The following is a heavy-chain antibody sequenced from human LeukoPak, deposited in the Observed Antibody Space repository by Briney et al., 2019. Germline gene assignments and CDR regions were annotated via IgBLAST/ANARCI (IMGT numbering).Heavy chain of an antibody. CDR1: GFTSRFTFSAYE. Sequence: GGSLSPSCAVSGFTSRFTFSAYEMNWVRQAPGKGLEWVSSISSSGSIKHYADSVKGRFTISRDNARNSLYVQMNSLRVDDTAVYYCASLSVACSDVDFWGQGTVDTVSS. CDR2: ISSSGSIK. CDR3: ASLSVACSDVDF. D-gene: IGHD6-19*01. V-gene: IGHV3-48*03. J-gene: IGHJ4*02.